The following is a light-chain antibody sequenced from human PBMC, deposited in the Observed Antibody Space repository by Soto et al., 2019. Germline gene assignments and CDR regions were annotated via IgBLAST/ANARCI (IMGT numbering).Light chain of an antibody. CDR1: QTISSW. CDR3: QHYNSYSEA. Sequence: DIQMPQSPSTLSGSVGDRVTITCRASQTISSWLAWYQQKPGKAPKLLIYKASTLKSGVPSRFSGSGSGTEFTLTISSLQPDDFATDYCQHYNSYSEALGKGTKVERK. CDR2: KAS. V-gene: IGKV1-5*03. J-gene: IGKJ1*01.